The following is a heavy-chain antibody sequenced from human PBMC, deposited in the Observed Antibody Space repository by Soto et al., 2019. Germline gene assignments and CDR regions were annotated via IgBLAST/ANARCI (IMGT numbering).Heavy chain of an antibody. Sequence: GGSLRLSCAASGFTFSSYAMRWVRQAPGKGLEWVSAISGSGGSTYYADSVKGRFTISRDNSKNTLYLQMNSLRAEDKAVYDCANLSHIVVVPAAMTDYWGQGTLVTVSS. CDR2: ISGSGGST. D-gene: IGHD2-2*01. J-gene: IGHJ4*02. V-gene: IGHV3-23*01. CDR1: GFTFSSYA. CDR3: ANLSHIVVVPAAMTDY.